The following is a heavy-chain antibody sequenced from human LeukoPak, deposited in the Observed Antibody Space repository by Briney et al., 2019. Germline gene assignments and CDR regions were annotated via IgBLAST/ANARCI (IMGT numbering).Heavy chain of an antibody. J-gene: IGHJ4*02. Sequence: PGGSLRLSCAASGFTFSNYAMQWVRQAPGQGLEWEAVISNDGKNKYYADSVKGRFTISRDNSKNTLYLQMNSLRTEDTAVYYCAKDGGITVAGTFDYWGQGILVTVSS. CDR3: AKDGGITVAGTFDY. CDR2: ISNDGKNK. CDR1: GFTFSNYA. V-gene: IGHV3-30*04. D-gene: IGHD6-19*01.